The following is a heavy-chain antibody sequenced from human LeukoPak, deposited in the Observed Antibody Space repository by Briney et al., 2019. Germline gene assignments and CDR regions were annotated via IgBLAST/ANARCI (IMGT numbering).Heavy chain of an antibody. CDR3: ARAATYYYDSSGEKGHFDY. CDR2: IYTSGST. J-gene: IGHJ4*02. CDR1: VGSISSGSYY. Sequence: ASQTLSLTCTVSVGSISSGSYYWSWIRQPAGKGLEWIGRIYTSGSTNYNPSLKSRVTISVDTSKKQFSLKVSSVTAADTAVYYCARAATYYYDSSGEKGHFDYWGQGTLVTVSS. V-gene: IGHV4-61*02. D-gene: IGHD3-22*01.